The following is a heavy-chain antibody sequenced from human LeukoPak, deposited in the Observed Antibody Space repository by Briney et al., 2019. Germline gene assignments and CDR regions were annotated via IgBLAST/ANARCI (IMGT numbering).Heavy chain of an antibody. V-gene: IGHV4-34*01. CDR2: INHSGST. CDR1: GGSFSGYY. CDR3: ARSPMVRGVFDY. D-gene: IGHD3-10*01. Sequence: PSETLSLTCAVYGGSFSGYYWSWIRQPPGKGLEWIGEINHSGSTNYNPSLKSRVTTSVDTSKNQFSLKLSSVTAADTAVYYCARSPMVRGVFDYWGQGTLVTVSS. J-gene: IGHJ4*02.